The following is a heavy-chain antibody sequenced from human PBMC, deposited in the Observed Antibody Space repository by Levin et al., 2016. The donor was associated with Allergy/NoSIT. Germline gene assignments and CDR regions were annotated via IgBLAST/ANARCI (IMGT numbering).Heavy chain of an antibody. CDR3: ARAGTAIARGAYYGMDV. CDR2: TYYRSKWYN. D-gene: IGHD5-18*01. Sequence: SQTLSLTCAISGDSVSSNSAAWNWIRQSPSRGLEWLGRTYYRSKWYNDYAVSVKSRITINPDTSKNQFSLQLNSVTPEDTAVYYCARAGTAIARGAYYGMDVWGQGTTVTVSS. V-gene: IGHV6-1*01. J-gene: IGHJ6*02. CDR1: GDSVSSNSAA.